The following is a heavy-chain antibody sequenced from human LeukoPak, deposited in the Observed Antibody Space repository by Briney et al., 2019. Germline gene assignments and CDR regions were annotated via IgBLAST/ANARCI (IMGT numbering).Heavy chain of an antibody. J-gene: IGHJ4*02. CDR3: ARTRDYVGTLDY. Sequence: PSETLSLTCAVYGGSFSGYYWSWIRQPPGKGLEWIGEINHSGSTNYNPSLKSRVTISVDTSKNQFSLKLSSVTAADTAVYYCARTRDYVGTLDYWGQGTLSPSPQ. V-gene: IGHV4-34*01. D-gene: IGHD4-17*01. CDR2: INHSGST. CDR1: GGSFSGYY.